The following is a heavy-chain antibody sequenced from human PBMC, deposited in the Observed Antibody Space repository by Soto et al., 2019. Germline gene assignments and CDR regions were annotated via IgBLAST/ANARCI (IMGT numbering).Heavy chain of an antibody. Sequence: EVQLVESGGGLVKPGGPLSLSCAASGFTFSSYSMNWVRQAPGKGLEWVSSISSSSSYIYYADSVKGRFTISRDNAKNSLYLQMNSLRAEDTAVYYCARGDTMVRGGTDYWGQGTLVTVSS. CDR2: ISSSSSYI. CDR3: ARGDTMVRGGTDY. J-gene: IGHJ4*02. D-gene: IGHD3-10*01. CDR1: GFTFSSYS. V-gene: IGHV3-21*01.